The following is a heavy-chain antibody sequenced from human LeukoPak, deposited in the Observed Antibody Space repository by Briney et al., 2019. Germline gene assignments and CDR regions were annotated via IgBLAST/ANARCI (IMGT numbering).Heavy chain of an antibody. J-gene: IGHJ4*02. Sequence: PGGSLRLSCAASGFTFSSYSMNWVRQAPGKGLEWVSSISSSSSYIYYADSVKGRFTISRDNAKNSLYLQMNSLRAEDTAVYYCAREEGYYDSSGREFDYWGQGTLVTVSS. D-gene: IGHD3-22*01. CDR3: AREEGYYDSSGREFDY. CDR2: ISSSSSYI. V-gene: IGHV3-21*01. CDR1: GFTFSSYS.